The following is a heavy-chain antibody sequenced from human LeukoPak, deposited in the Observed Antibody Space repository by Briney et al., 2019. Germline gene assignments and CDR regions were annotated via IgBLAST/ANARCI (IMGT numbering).Heavy chain of an antibody. D-gene: IGHD1-7*01. CDR2: INPGVNNT. J-gene: IGHJ5*02. CDR3: ARDPMNFNWFDP. Sequence: ASVKVSCKASGYTLTNYYMHWARQAPGQGLEWLGIINPGVNNTTYAQKFQGRITMTRDTSTSTVYMELSSLRSDDTAVYYCARDPMNFNWFDPWGQGTLVTVS. V-gene: IGHV1-46*01. CDR1: GYTLTNYY.